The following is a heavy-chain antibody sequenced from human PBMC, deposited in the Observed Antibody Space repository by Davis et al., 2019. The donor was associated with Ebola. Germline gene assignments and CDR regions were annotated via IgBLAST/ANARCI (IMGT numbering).Heavy chain of an antibody. Sequence: SETLSLTCAVYGGSFSGYYWSWIRQPPGKGLEWIGEINHSESTNYNPSLKSRVTISVDTSKNQFSLKLSSVTAADTAVYFCARGGKLPVGYYYYGMDVWGQGTTVTVSS. CDR1: GGSFSGYY. J-gene: IGHJ6*02. D-gene: IGHD2-15*01. V-gene: IGHV4-34*01. CDR2: INHSEST. CDR3: ARGGKLPVGYYYYGMDV.